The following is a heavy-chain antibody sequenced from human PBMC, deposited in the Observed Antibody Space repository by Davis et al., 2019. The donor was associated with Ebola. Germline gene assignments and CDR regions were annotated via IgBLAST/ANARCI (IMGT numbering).Heavy chain of an antibody. V-gene: IGHV3-48*02. J-gene: IGHJ4*02. D-gene: IGHD2-15*01. CDR2: ISSSRSTI. CDR3: ARGLGKDIVVVVAATPFDY. CDR1: GFSFSTYS. Sequence: GESLKISCAASGFSFSTYSMNWVRQAPGKGLEWVSYISSSRSTIYYADSVKGRFTISRDNAKNSLYLQMNSLRDEDTAVYYCARGLGKDIVVVVAATPFDYWGQGTLVTVSS.